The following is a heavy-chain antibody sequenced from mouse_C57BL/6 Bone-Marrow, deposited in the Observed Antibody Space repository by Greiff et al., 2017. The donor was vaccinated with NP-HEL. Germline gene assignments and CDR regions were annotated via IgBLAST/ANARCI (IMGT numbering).Heavy chain of an antibody. D-gene: IGHD4-1*01. CDR2: IHPNSGST. CDR1: GYTFTSYW. J-gene: IGHJ3*01. CDR3: ARRGTVGTGFAY. Sequence: QVQLQQPGAELVKPGASVKLSCKASGYTFTSYWMHWVKQRPGQGLEWIGMIHPNSGSTNYNEKFKSKATLTVDKSSSTAYMQLSSLTSEDSAVYYCARRGTVGTGFAYGGQGTLVTVSA. V-gene: IGHV1-64*01.